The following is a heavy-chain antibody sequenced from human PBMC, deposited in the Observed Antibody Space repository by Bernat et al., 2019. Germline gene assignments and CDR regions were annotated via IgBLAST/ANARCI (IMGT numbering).Heavy chain of an antibody. CDR3: VRARGFRELLGY. CDR2: ISYDGSNK. CDR1: GFTFSSYA. J-gene: IGHJ4*02. V-gene: IGHV3-30*01. Sequence: QVQLVESGGGVVQPGRSLRLSCAASGFTFSSYAMHWVRQAPGKGLEWVAVISYDGSNKYYADSVKGRFTISRDNSKNTLYLQMNSLRAEDTAVYYCVRARGFRELLGYWGQGTLVTVSS. D-gene: IGHD3-10*01.